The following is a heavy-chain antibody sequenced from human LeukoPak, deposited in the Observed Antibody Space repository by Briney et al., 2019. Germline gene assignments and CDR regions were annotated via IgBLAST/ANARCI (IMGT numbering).Heavy chain of an antibody. D-gene: IGHD3-9*01. V-gene: IGHV2-70*01. CDR3: ARTCRGSRDINFDY. CDR1: GFSLSTKKMC. CDR2: IDVDDDK. Sequence: SGPALVKPAQSLTLTCSFSGFSLSTKKMCVSWIRQPPARALEWLALIDVDDDKYYIPSLKTRLTVSKDTSNNQVVLIMTNMHPVDTATYYCARTCRGSRDINFDYWGQGTLVTVSS. J-gene: IGHJ4*02.